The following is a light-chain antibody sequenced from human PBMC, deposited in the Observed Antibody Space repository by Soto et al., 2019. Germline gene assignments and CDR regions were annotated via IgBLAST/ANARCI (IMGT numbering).Light chain of an antibody. CDR3: QQYDTPPYT. Sequence: EIVLTQSPGTLSLSPGDRATLSCRASQSISSNYLAWYQQRPGQAPRLLIYGASNTATGIPDRFSGSGSGTDFTLTISRLEPEDFAVYYCQQYDTPPYTFGRGTKLEIK. V-gene: IGKV3-20*01. J-gene: IGKJ2*01. CDR1: QSISSNY. CDR2: GAS.